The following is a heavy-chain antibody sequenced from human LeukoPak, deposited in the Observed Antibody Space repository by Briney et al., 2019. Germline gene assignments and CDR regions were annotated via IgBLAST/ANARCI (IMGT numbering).Heavy chain of an antibody. CDR3: ARKGYDILTGYSVNDY. V-gene: IGHV1-18*01. CDR2: TSAYNGNT. D-gene: IGHD3-9*01. Sequence: ASVKVSCKASGYTFTSYGISWVRQAPGQGLEWMGWTSAYNGNTNYAQKLQGRVTMTTDTSTSTAYMELRSLRSDDTAVYYCARKGYDILTGYSVNDYWGQGTLVTVSS. CDR1: GYTFTSYG. J-gene: IGHJ4*02.